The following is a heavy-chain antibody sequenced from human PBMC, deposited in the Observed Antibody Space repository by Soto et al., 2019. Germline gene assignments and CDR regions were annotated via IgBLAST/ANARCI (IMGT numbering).Heavy chain of an antibody. CDR3: ARVGVVTATPYYYYGMDV. CDR1: GGSVHSSNY. Sequence: SETLSLTCAVSGGSVHSSNYWSWVRQPPGKGLEWIGQIYHSGSTNYNPSLKSRVTISVDKSRNQFSLNLTSVTAADTAVYYCARVGVVTATPYYYYGMDVWGQGTTVTVSS. J-gene: IGHJ6*02. V-gene: IGHV4-4*02. D-gene: IGHD2-21*02. CDR2: IYHSGST.